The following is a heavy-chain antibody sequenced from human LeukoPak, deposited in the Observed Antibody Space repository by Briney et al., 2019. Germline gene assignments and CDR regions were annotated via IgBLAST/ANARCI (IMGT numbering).Heavy chain of an antibody. CDR2: IYYSGST. J-gene: IGHJ4*02. V-gene: IGHV4-59*01. CDR3: ARDYNPTNF. CDR1: GGSISNYY. D-gene: IGHD1-1*01. Sequence: PSETLSLTCTVSGGSISNYYWSWIRQPAGKGLEWIGHIYYSGSTSYNPSLKSRVSISVDTSKNQFSLKLSSVTAADTAVYYCARDYNPTNFWGQGTLVTVSS.